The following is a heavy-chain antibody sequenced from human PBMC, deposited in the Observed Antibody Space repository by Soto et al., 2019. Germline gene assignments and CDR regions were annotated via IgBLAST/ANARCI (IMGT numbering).Heavy chain of an antibody. CDR1: GFTFSDSY. CDR3: ARGSKDSYPGSRIFDF. J-gene: IGHJ4*02. CDR2: ISSSDSII. Sequence: PGGSLRLSCAASGFTFSDSYMSWIRQAPGKGLEWVSYISSSDSIIYYSDSVKGRFIISRDNSKKTLYLQMSSLRADDSAVYFCARGSKDSYPGSRIFDFWGRGTLVTVSS. V-gene: IGHV3-11*01. D-gene: IGHD3-10*01.